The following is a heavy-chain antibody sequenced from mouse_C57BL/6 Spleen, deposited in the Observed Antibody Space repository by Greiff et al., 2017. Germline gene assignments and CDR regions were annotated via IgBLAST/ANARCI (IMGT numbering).Heavy chain of an antibody. CDR1: GYTFTDYY. V-gene: IGHV1-19*01. CDR3: ASEGDYDEEFAY. J-gene: IGHJ3*01. CDR2: INPYNGGT. Sequence: VQLKESGPVLVKPGASVKMSCKASGYTFTDYYMNWVKQSPGKSLEWIGVINPYNGGTSYNQKFKGKATLTVDKSSSTAYMELNSLTSEDAAVYFGASEGDYDEEFAYWGQGTMVTVSA. D-gene: IGHD2-4*01.